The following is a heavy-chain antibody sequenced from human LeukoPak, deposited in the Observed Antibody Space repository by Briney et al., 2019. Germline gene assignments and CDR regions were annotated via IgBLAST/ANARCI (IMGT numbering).Heavy chain of an antibody. CDR3: ARGAELWDDAFDV. D-gene: IGHD1-26*01. Sequence: ASVKVSCKASGYTFTNYDINWVRQATGQGLEWLGWMNPNSGSTGYAQNFQGRITMTRNTSITTAYMELSSLRSDDTAVYYCARGAELWDDAFDVWGQGTVATVSS. CDR2: MNPNSGST. CDR1: GYTFTNYD. V-gene: IGHV1-8*01. J-gene: IGHJ3*01.